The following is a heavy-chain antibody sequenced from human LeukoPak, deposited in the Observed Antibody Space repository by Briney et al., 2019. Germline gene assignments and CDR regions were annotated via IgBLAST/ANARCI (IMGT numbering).Heavy chain of an antibody. CDR2: IYYSGST. J-gene: IGHJ6*03. D-gene: IGHD2-2*01. Sequence: KPSETLSLTCTVSGGSISSYYWSWIRQPPGKGLEWIGYIYYSGSTNSNPSLKSRVTISVDTSKNQFSLKLSSVTAADTAVYYCASDGSRYCSSTSCYREGYYYYYMDVWGKGTTVTVSS. V-gene: IGHV4-59*01. CDR3: ASDGSRYCSSTSCYREGYYYYYMDV. CDR1: GGSISSYY.